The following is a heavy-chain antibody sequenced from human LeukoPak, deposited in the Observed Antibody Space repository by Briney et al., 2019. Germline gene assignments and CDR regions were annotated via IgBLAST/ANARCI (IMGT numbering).Heavy chain of an antibody. J-gene: IGHJ4*02. D-gene: IGHD3-22*01. V-gene: IGHV3-30*02. CDR2: VRYDTSNK. CDR1: GFSFSTYV. Sequence: PGGSLRLSCAASGFSFSTYVLHWLRQAPGKGLEWVAFVRYDTSNKYYADSVKGRFTISRDNAKNSLYLQMNSLRAGDAALYYCARGYYDSSGYSVFDYWGQGTLVTVSS. CDR3: ARGYYDSSGYSVFDY.